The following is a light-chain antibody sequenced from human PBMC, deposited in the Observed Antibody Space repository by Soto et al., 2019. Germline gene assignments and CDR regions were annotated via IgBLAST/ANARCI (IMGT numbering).Light chain of an antibody. CDR1: QSVSSN. J-gene: IGKJ1*01. CDR2: GAS. V-gene: IGKV3-15*01. Sequence: EIVTTQSPATLSVSPGERATLSCRASQSVSSNLAWYQQKPGQAPRLLIYGASTRATGIPARLSGSGSGTEFTLTISSLQSEDFAVYYCQQYNNWLRTFGQGTKV. CDR3: QQYNNWLRT.